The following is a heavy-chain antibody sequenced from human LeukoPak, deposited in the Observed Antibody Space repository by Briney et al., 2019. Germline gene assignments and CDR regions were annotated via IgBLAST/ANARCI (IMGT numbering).Heavy chain of an antibody. D-gene: IGHD3-10*01. V-gene: IGHV3-21*01. CDR3: ARDSGSYYPFDY. CDR2: ISSSSTYI. J-gene: IGHJ4*02. CDR1: GFTFSSYS. Sequence: GGSLRLSCAASGFTFSSYSMTWVRQAPGKGLEWVSFISSSSTYIYYTDSVKGRFTISRDNAKNSLYLQMNSLRAEDTAVYYCARDSGSYYPFDYWGQRTLVTVSS.